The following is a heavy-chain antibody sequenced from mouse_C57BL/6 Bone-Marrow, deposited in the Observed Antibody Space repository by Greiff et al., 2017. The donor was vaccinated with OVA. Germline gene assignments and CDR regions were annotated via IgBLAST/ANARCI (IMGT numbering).Heavy chain of an antibody. J-gene: IGHJ4*01. CDR3: ARQGDYGSSEGYYAMDY. Sequence: EVMLVESGGGLVQPGGSLKLSCAASGFTFSDYYMYWVRQTPEKRLEWVAYISNGGGSTYYPDTVKGRFTISRDNAKNTLYLQMSRLKSEDTAMYYCARQGDYGSSEGYYAMDYWGQGTSVTVSS. V-gene: IGHV5-12*01. D-gene: IGHD1-1*01. CDR1: GFTFSDYY. CDR2: ISNGGGST.